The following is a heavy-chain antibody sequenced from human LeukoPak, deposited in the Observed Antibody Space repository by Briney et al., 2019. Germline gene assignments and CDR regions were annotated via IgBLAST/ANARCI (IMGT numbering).Heavy chain of an antibody. J-gene: IGHJ4*02. CDR2: VSTSGGST. CDR1: GLTFSNYA. Sequence: GGSLRLSCAASGLTFSNYAMSWVRQAPGKGLEWVSGVSTSGGSTYYADSVKGRFTISRDNSKNTLHLQMNSLRAEDTAIYYCAKQAYDRSRTGFYYWGQGTLVSVSS. CDR3: AKQAYDRSRTGFYY. D-gene: IGHD3-22*01. V-gene: IGHV3-23*01.